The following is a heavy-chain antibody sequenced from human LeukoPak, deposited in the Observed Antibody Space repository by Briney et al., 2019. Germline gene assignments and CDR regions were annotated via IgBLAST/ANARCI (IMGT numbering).Heavy chain of an antibody. D-gene: IGHD3-22*01. CDR3: ARVIEDSSGYYLDY. CDR1: AGTFSSYA. CDR2: IIPIFGTA. J-gene: IGHJ4*02. Sequence: ASVKVSCKASAGTFSSYAISWVRQAPGQGLEWMGGIIPIFGTANYAQKFQGRVTITADESTSTAYMELSSLRSEDTAVYYCARVIEDSSGYYLDYWGQGTLVTVSS. V-gene: IGHV1-69*13.